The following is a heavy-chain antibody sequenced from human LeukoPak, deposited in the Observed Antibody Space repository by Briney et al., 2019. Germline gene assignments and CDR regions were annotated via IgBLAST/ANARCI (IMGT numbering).Heavy chain of an antibody. CDR2: IYTSGST. CDR3: ARGSITMVRGVINGAYYYYYYMDV. Sequence: PSGTLSLTCTVSGGSISSYYWSWIRQPAGKGLEWIGRIYTSGSTNYNPSLKSRVTMSVDTSKNQFSLKLSSVTAADTAVYYCARGSITMVRGVINGAYYYYYYMDVWGKGTTVTVSS. D-gene: IGHD3-10*01. V-gene: IGHV4-4*07. CDR1: GGSISSYY. J-gene: IGHJ6*03.